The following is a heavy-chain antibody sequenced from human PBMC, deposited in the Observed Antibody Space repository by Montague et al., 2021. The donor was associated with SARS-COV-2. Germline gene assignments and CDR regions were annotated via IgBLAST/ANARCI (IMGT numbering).Heavy chain of an antibody. V-gene: IGHV6-1*01. D-gene: IGHD2-15*01. J-gene: IGHJ4*02. CDR1: GDSVSTHSGT. Sequence: CAISGDSVSTHSGTWNWVRLSPSRRLEWLGRTYYRSEWYSDYSVSVKSRISINPDTSKNQFSLQLNSVTPEDTAVYYCARAERGSCGDGNCYQYFFNYWGQGTLVNVS. CDR3: ARAERGSCGDGNCYQYFFNY. CDR2: TYYRSEWYS.